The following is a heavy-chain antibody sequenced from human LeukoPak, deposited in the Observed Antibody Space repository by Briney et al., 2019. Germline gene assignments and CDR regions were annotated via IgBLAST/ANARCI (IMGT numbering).Heavy chain of an antibody. V-gene: IGHV3-30*18. CDR3: AKAPIEMATIGTDY. Sequence: GGSLRPSCAASGFTFSNYGMHWVRQAPGKGLEWVAVISYDGSNKYYTESVEGRFTISRDNSKNTLDLQMNSLRTEDTAVYYCAKAPIEMATIGTDYWGQGTLVTVSS. J-gene: IGHJ4*02. CDR1: GFTFSNYG. CDR2: ISYDGSNK. D-gene: IGHD5-12*01.